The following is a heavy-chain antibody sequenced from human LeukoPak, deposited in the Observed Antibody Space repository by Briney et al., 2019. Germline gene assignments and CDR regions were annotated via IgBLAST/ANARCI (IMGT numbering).Heavy chain of an antibody. J-gene: IGHJ4*02. Sequence: GGSLGLSCAASGFTFSSYAMSWVRQAPGMGLEWVSAISGSGGSTYYADSVKGRSTISRDNSKNTLYLQMNSLRAEDTAVYYCARAPDIVVALFDYWGQGTLVTVSS. CDR2: ISGSGGST. V-gene: IGHV3-23*01. CDR1: GFTFSSYA. D-gene: IGHD2-2*01. CDR3: ARAPDIVVALFDY.